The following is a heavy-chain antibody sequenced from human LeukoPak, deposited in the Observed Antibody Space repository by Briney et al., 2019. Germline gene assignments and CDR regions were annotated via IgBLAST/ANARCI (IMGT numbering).Heavy chain of an antibody. D-gene: IGHD5-24*01. CDR3: ATTREEMATISSDY. J-gene: IGHJ4*02. Sequence: GASVKVSCKASGGTFSSYAISWVRQAPGQGLEWMGRLIPIFGTANYAQKFQGRVTITADKSTSTAYMELSSLRSEDTAVYYCATTREEMATISSDYWGQGTLVTVSS. CDR2: LIPIFGTA. CDR1: GGTFSSYA. V-gene: IGHV1-69*06.